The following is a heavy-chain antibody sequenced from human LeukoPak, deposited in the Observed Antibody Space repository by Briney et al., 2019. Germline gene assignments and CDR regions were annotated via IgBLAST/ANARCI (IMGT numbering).Heavy chain of an antibody. V-gene: IGHV4-59*01. CDR1: GGSISSYY. CDR2: IYYSGST. J-gene: IGHJ6*03. Sequence: SETLSLTCTVSGGSISSYYWSWIRQPPGRGLEWIGYIYYSGSTNYSPSLKSRVTISVDTSKNQFSLKLTSVTAADTAVYYCARETSQKGAHYMDVWGKGTTVTISS. CDR3: ARETSQKGAHYMDV. D-gene: IGHD3-16*01.